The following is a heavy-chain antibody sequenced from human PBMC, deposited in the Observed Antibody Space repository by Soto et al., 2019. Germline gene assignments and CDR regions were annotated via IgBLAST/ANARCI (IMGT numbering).Heavy chain of an antibody. Sequence: QVQLQESGPGLVKPSETLSLTCTVSGGSISSYYWSWIRQPPGKGLEWIGYIYYSGSTNYNPSLKSXVXXXXXXXXXXXXXXXXXXXXXXXXVXXCAXXXXRVAMPSGYWGQGTLVTVSS. J-gene: IGHJ4*02. CDR2: IYYSGST. V-gene: IGHV4-59*01. CDR3: AXXXXRVAMPSGY. D-gene: IGHD2-2*01. CDR1: GGSISSYY.